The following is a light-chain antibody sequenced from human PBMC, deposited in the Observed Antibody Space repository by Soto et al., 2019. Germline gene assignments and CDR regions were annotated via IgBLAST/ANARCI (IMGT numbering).Light chain of an antibody. V-gene: IGLV2-14*01. J-gene: IGLJ1*01. Sequence: QSALTQPASVSGSPGQSITISCTGTSSDVGGYRYGSWYQQHPGKAPKLMIYDVSNRPSGVSNRFSGSKSGNTASLTISGLQAEDEADYYCSSYTSSSTLGVFGTGTKLTVL. CDR2: DVS. CDR3: SSYTSSSTLGV. CDR1: SSDVGGYRY.